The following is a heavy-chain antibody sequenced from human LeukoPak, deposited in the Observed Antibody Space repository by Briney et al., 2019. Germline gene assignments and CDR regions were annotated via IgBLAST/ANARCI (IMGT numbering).Heavy chain of an antibody. D-gene: IGHD5/OR15-5a*01. Sequence: GGSLRLSCEASGFTFSSAWMSWVRQAPGKGPECVGRIKSKAVAGTTDYAAPGKGRFSISRDDSKNTLYLQMNSLKAEDTAVYYCITDVPSHLYPFDFWGQGTMVTVSS. J-gene: IGHJ5*01. V-gene: IGHV3-15*05. CDR2: IKSKAVAGTT. CDR3: ITDVPSHLYPFDF. CDR1: GFTFSSAW.